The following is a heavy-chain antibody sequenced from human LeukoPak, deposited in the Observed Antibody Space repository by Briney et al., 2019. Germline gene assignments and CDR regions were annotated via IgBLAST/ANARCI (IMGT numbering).Heavy chain of an antibody. CDR2: MNPNSGNT. CDR1: GYTFASYD. D-gene: IGHD4-17*01. Sequence: GASVKVSRKASGYTFASYDINWVRQAPGQGLEWMGWMNPNSGNTGYAQKFQGRVTMTRNTSISTAYMELSSLRSEDTAVYYCARGGHYGDPPDYWGQGTLVTVSS. V-gene: IGHV1-8*01. CDR3: ARGGHYGDPPDY. J-gene: IGHJ4*02.